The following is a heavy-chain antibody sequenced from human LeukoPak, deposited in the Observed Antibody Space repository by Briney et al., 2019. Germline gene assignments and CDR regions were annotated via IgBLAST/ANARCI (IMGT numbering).Heavy chain of an antibody. J-gene: IGHJ4*02. Sequence: SETLSLTCAVYGESFTTFYWGWIRQTPGKGLEWIGEINHTGSTNYNPSLKSRVTISIDTSKNHFSLTLNSVTAADTAVYYCARSSSDYDFWSRWGQGTLVTVSS. CDR2: INHTGST. D-gene: IGHD3-3*01. V-gene: IGHV4-34*01. CDR3: ARSSSDYDFWSR. CDR1: GESFTTFY.